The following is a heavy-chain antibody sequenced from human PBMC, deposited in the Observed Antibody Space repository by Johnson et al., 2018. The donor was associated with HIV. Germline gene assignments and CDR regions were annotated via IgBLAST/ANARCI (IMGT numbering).Heavy chain of an antibody. J-gene: IGHJ3*02. V-gene: IGHV3-30*04. CDR1: GFTFSSYA. CDR3: ARDRIVGADYDAFDI. CDR2: ISYDGGNK. D-gene: IGHD1-26*01. Sequence: VQLVESVGGVVQPGRSLRLSCVASGFTFSSYAMHWVRQAPGKGLEWVAVISYDGGNKYYADSVKGRFTISRDNSKNTLYMQMNSLRAEDTAVYHCARDRIVGADYDAFDIWGQGTMVTVSS.